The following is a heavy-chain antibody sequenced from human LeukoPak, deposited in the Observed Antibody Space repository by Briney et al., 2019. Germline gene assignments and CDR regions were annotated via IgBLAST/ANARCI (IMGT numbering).Heavy chain of an antibody. CDR2: ITGNGLST. CDR1: GFTFNTYA. J-gene: IGHJ4*02. Sequence: PGGSLRLSCAASGFTFNTYAMAWVRQAPGKGLEWVSSITGNGLSTYYADSVKGRFTISRDNSKSTLYLQMNSLRGDDTAVYHCARDSGSYLQPTDYWGQGTLVTVSS. D-gene: IGHD1-26*01. CDR3: ARDSGSYLQPTDY. V-gene: IGHV3-23*01.